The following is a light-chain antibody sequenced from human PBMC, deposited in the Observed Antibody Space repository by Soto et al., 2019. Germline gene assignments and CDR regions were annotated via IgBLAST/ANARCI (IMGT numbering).Light chain of an antibody. V-gene: IGKV1-9*01. CDR3: QQLNSYPSIT. Sequence: IPLTQSRSSLSASVGDRVTITCRASQGISSYLAWYQQKPGKAPKLLIYAASTLQSGVPSRFSGSGSGTDFTLTISSLQPEDFATYYCQQLNSYPSITFGQGTRLEIK. CDR1: QGISSY. CDR2: AAS. J-gene: IGKJ5*01.